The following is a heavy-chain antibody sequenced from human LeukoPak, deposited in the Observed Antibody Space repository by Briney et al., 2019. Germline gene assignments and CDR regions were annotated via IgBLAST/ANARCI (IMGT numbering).Heavy chain of an antibody. V-gene: IGHV4-59*01. D-gene: IGHD3-22*01. CDR3: ARGLDYYDSSGYYSCYYYYYMDV. J-gene: IGHJ6*03. Sequence: SETLSLTCTVSGGSISDYYWSWIRQPPGKGLEWIGYIYYSGSTNYNPSLKSRVTISVDTSKNQFSLKLSSVTAADTAVYYCARGLDYYDSSGYYSCYYYYYMDVWGKGTTVTISS. CDR2: IYYSGST. CDR1: GGSISDYY.